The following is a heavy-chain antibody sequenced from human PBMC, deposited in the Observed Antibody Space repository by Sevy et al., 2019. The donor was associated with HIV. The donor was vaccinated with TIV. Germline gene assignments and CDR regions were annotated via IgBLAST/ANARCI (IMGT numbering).Heavy chain of an antibody. J-gene: IGHJ4*02. CDR2: INLSATA. D-gene: IGHD4-17*01. CDR1: GESFVGHY. CDR3: AKTSTVTTSALDS. Sequence: SETLSLTCAVFGESFVGHYWTWIRQPPGKGLEWIGEINLSATANYNPSLKSRVTISVDTSNNQFSLRLSSVTAADTAVYYCAKTSTVTTSALDSWGQGTLVTVSS. V-gene: IGHV4-34*01.